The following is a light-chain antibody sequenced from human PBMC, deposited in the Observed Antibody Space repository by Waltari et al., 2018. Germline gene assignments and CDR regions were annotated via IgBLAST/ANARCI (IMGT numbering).Light chain of an antibody. CDR2: CAS. V-gene: IGKV3-20*01. CDR1: QSLTKRY. CDR3: QQYGSSVLYT. J-gene: IGKJ2*01. Sequence: EVVLTQSPDTLSLSPGERATLSCRASQSLTKRYLAWYPQKPGRAPRLLMYCASSRAAGIPDRFSGSGSGTDFTLTISRLEPEDFAVYYCQQYGSSVLYTFGQGTKLEIK.